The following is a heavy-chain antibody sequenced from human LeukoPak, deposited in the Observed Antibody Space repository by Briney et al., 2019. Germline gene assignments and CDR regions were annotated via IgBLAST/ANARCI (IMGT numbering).Heavy chain of an antibody. J-gene: IGHJ4*02. Sequence: GGSLRLSCAASGFTFSSYGMHWVRQAPGKGLEWVAVISYDGSNKYYADSVKGRFTISRDNSKNTLYLQMNSLRAEDTAVYYCAKDTTMIVAAYDYWGQGTLVTVSS. CDR3: AKDTTMIVAAYDY. CDR1: GFTFSSYG. CDR2: ISYDGSNK. D-gene: IGHD3-22*01. V-gene: IGHV3-30*18.